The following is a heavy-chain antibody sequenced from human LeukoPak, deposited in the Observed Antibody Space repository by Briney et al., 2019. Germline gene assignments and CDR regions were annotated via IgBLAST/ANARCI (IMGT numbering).Heavy chain of an antibody. J-gene: IGHJ4*02. D-gene: IGHD5-18*01. CDR3: AKDPEGGYSYGYSFDY. Sequence: PGASLGLSCAASGFTFSSYAMSWVRQAPGKGLEWVSAISGSGGSTYYADSVKGRFTISRDNSKNTLYLQMNSLRAEDTAVYYCAKDPEGGYSYGYSFDYWGQGTLVTVSS. CDR2: ISGSGGST. V-gene: IGHV3-23*01. CDR1: GFTFSSYA.